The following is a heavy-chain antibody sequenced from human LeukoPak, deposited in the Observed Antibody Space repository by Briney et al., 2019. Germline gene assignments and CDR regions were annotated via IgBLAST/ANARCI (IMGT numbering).Heavy chain of an antibody. V-gene: IGHV3-48*03. Sequence: GGSLRLSCVASGFTFSSYEINWVRQAPGKGLEWISHISSSGSTIYYADFLRGRFTISRDNAKNSVYLQMNSLRAEDTAVYYCARASGGSVPAGYWGQGTLVTVSS. J-gene: IGHJ4*02. CDR2: ISSSGSTI. CDR1: GFTFSSYE. D-gene: IGHD4-23*01. CDR3: ARASGGSVPAGY.